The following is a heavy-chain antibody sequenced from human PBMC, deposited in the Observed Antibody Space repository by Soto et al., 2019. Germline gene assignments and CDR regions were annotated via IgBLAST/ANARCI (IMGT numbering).Heavy chain of an antibody. CDR1: GGSFSGYY. D-gene: IGHD3-10*01. CDR2: INHSGST. CDR3: AREARMVRGVIGWFDP. V-gene: IGHV4-34*01. Sequence: QVQLQQWGAGLLKPSETLSLTCAVYGGSFSGYYWSWIRQPPGKGLEWIGEINHSGSTNYNPSLKSRVTISEDTSKNQFSLKLASVTAADTAVYYCAREARMVRGVIGWFDPWGQGTLVTVSS. J-gene: IGHJ5*02.